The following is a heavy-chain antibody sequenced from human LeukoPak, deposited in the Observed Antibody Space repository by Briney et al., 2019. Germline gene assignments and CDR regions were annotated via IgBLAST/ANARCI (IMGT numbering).Heavy chain of an antibody. Sequence: GASVKVSCKVSGYTLAELSMHWVRQAPRKRLEWMGDFDPEDGETIYAQKFQCRVTMTEDTATDTAYMELSSLRSEDTAVYYCATGEDTAGGFDYWGQGTLVTVSS. CDR1: GYTLAELS. V-gene: IGHV1-24*01. D-gene: IGHD2-15*01. CDR3: ATGEDTAGGFDY. CDR2: FDPEDGET. J-gene: IGHJ4*02.